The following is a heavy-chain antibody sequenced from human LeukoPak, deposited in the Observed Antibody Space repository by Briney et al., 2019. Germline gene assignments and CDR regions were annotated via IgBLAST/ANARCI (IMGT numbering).Heavy chain of an antibody. CDR1: GFTFSDFY. D-gene: IGHD3-10*01. CDR2: ITSKSDII. Sequence: PGRSLRLSCAASGFTFSDFYMSWIRQSPGRGLEWVSYITSKSDIIYYADSVKGRFTVSRDNANNSLHLQMDSLRAEDTAVYYCARVHGTFGECDSWGQGTVVTVSS. V-gene: IGHV3-11*01. CDR3: ARVHGTFGECDS. J-gene: IGHJ5*02.